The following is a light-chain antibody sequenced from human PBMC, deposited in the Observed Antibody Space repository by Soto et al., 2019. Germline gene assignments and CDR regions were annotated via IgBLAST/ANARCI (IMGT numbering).Light chain of an antibody. Sequence: QAVVTQEPSLTVSPGGTVTLTCGSSTGTVTSGHYPYWFHQKPGQAPRTLVYNTSDKHSWTPARFSGSLLGGKAALTLSGAQPEGEADFYCLLSYSGARVFGGGTKLTVL. V-gene: IGLV7-46*01. CDR1: TGTVTSGHY. J-gene: IGLJ3*02. CDR3: LLSYSGARV. CDR2: NTS.